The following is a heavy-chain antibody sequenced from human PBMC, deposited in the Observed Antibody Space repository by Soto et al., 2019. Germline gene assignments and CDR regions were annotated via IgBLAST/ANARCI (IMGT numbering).Heavy chain of an antibody. Sequence: ASVKVSCKASGYTFTSYGISWVLQAPGQGLEWMGWISAYNGNTNYAQKLQGRVTMTTDTSTSTAYMELRSLRSDDTAVYYCASGVVVPAAGYYYYYGMDVWGQGTTVTVSS. J-gene: IGHJ6*02. CDR1: GYTFTSYG. CDR3: ASGVVVPAAGYYYYYGMDV. V-gene: IGHV1-18*04. CDR2: ISAYNGNT. D-gene: IGHD2-2*01.